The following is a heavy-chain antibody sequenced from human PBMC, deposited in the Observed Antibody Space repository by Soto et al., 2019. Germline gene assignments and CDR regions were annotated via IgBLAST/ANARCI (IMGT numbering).Heavy chain of an antibody. D-gene: IGHD6-13*01. CDR2: ISGSGGST. J-gene: IGHJ6*02. Sequence: GGSLRLSCAASGFTFSSYAMSWVRQAPGKGLEWVSAISGSGGSTYYADNVKGRFTISRDNSKNTLYLKMNSLRAEDTSVYYCARDRYIAAAGDMDVWGQGTTVTVSS. CDR1: GFTFSSYA. V-gene: IGHV3-23*01. CDR3: ARDRYIAAAGDMDV.